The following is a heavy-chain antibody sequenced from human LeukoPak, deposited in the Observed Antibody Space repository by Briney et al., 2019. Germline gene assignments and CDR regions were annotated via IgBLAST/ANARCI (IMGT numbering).Heavy chain of an antibody. V-gene: IGHV3-7*03. CDR1: GFSFSTYW. D-gene: IGHD3-22*01. CDR2: ISQDGSEK. CDR3: ARHWDLPMIVAEIDY. J-gene: IGHJ4*02. Sequence: PGGSLRLSCAASGFSFSTYWMTWVRQAPGKGLEWVANISQDGSEKHYVDSVKGRFTISRDNAKNSSYLQMNSLKASDTAMYYCARHWDLPMIVAEIDYWDQGTLVTVSS.